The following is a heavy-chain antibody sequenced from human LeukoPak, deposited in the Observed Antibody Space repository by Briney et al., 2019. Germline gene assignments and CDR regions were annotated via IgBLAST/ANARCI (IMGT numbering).Heavy chain of an antibody. CDR1: GVSISSSY. CDR2: IHQNGNT. D-gene: IGHD3-22*01. J-gene: IGHJ3*02. Sequence: SQTLSLTCSVSGVSISSSYWSWIRQPPGKRLGWIGFIHQNGNTNYNPSLKSRVTMSVDTSKNQFSLQMRSVTAADTAVYYCARGYYDSSGYSNAFDIWGQGTMVAV. V-gene: IGHV4-59*01. CDR3: ARGYYDSSGYSNAFDI.